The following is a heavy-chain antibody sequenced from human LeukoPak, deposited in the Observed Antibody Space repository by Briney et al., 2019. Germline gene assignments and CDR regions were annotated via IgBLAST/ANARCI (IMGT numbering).Heavy chain of an antibody. J-gene: IGHJ4*02. D-gene: IGHD3-3*01. CDR1: GYTFTSYY. CDR3: ARGATYYDFWSGYLTH. V-gene: IGHV1-46*03. Sequence: ASVKVSCKASGYTFTSYYMHWVRQAPGQGLEWMGIINPSGGSTSYAQKFQGRVTMTRDTSTSTVYMGLSSLRSEDTAVYYCARGATYYDFWSGYLTHWGQGTLVTVSS. CDR2: INPSGGST.